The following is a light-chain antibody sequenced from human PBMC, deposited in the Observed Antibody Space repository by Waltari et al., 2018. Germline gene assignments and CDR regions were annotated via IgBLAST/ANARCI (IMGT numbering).Light chain of an antibody. CDR3: QLGYGTPFT. CDR2: KAS. Sequence: DIQMTQSPSSLSASVADRVTITCRASENVNNYLNWYQQKPGKAPKLLIYKASTLQSGVPSRFSGSGSGTDYTFTISSLQSEDVATYYCQLGYGTPFTFGPGTKLDIK. V-gene: IGKV1-39*02. J-gene: IGKJ3*01. CDR1: ENVNNY.